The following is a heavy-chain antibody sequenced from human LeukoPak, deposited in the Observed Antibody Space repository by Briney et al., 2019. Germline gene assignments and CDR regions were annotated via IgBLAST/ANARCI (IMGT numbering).Heavy chain of an antibody. D-gene: IGHD2-2*02. V-gene: IGHV3-20*04. CDR3: ARCSRSSTDCYSAFDI. CDR2: ITNWNGGST. J-gene: IGHJ3*02. Sequence: GGSLRLSCEASGFTFDDYGMSWVRQSTGKGLEWVSAITNWNGGSTGYADSVRGRFTISRDKAKNSLYLQMNSLRAEDTALYYCARCSRSSTDCYSAFDIWGKGTMVTVSS. CDR1: GFTFDDYG.